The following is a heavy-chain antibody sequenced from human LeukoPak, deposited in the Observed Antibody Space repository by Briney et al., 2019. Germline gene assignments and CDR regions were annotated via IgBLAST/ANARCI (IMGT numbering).Heavy chain of an antibody. CDR1: GYTFTGYY. CDR2: INPNSGGT. CDR3: ARESRRYSYGYNY. J-gene: IGHJ4*02. V-gene: IGHV1-2*02. Sequence: ASVKVSCKASGYTFTGYYMHWVRQAPGQGLEWMGWINPNSGGTNYAQKFQGRVTMTRDTSISTAYMELSRLRSDDTAVYYCARESRRYSYGYNYWGQGTLVTVSS. D-gene: IGHD5-18*01.